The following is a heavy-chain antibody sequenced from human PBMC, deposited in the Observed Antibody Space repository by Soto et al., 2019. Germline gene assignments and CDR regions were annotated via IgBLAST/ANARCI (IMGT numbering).Heavy chain of an antibody. V-gene: IGHV3-53*01. CDR3: ATYYANGY. J-gene: IGHJ4*02. Sequence: GASLRLAYADSGFTFIDPYRSWIGHPPGQRLECVSVIDSGCSTYYTVSLKVRFTISRDNSKNTLYLQMNSLRAEDTAVYYCATYYANGYWGQGTLVTVSS. CDR1: GFTFIDPY. D-gene: IGHD3-10*01. CDR2: IDSGCST.